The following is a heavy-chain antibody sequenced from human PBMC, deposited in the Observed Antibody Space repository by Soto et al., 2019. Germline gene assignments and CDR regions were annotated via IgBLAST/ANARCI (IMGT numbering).Heavy chain of an antibody. V-gene: IGHV3-66*01. Sequence: EVQLVESGGGLVQPGGSLRLSCAASGFTVSSNYMSWVRQAPGKGLEWVSVIYSGGSTYYADSVKGRFTISRDKSKSTLYLHMNSLRAEDTAVYYCARNSRFDTPMVYWGQGTLVTVSS. D-gene: IGHD5-18*01. J-gene: IGHJ4*02. CDR3: ARNSRFDTPMVY. CDR2: IYSGGST. CDR1: GFTVSSNY.